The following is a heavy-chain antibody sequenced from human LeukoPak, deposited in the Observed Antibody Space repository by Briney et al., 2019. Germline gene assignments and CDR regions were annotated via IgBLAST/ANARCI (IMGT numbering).Heavy chain of an antibody. CDR2: VHLSGAT. D-gene: IGHD1-26*01. CDR1: GGSITTTNW. V-gene: IGHV4-4*02. CDR3: TRESGAFSPFGF. J-gene: IGHJ4*02. Sequence: SETLSLTCAVSGGSITTTNWWSWVRQPPGKGLEWIGEVHLSGATNYNPSLESRVSMSIDKSKNHLSLEVTSVTAADTAIYYCTRESGAFSPFGFWGRGTLLTASS.